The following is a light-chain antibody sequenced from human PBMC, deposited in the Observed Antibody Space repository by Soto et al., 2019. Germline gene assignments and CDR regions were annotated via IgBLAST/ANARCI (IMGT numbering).Light chain of an antibody. Sequence: DIRMTQSPSTLSASVGDRVPFTCRASHYISMWVAWYQQRPGKAPSLLITDASKLESGVPPRFNGSRSGTDFTLTISRLQPEDVATYYCLQDYNYPRTFVQGSKVDIK. V-gene: IGKV1-5*01. CDR2: DAS. CDR3: LQDYNYPRT. J-gene: IGKJ1*01. CDR1: HYISMW.